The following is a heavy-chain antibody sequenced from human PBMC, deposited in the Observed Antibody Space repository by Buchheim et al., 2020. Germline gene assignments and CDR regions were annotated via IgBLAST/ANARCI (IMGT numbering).Heavy chain of an antibody. CDR1: GGSFSGYY. Sequence: QVQLQQWGAGLLKPSETLSLTCAVYGGSFSGYYWSWIRQPPGKGLEWIGEINHSGSTNYNPSLKSRVTISVDTSKNQFSLTLSSVTAADTAVYYCAREEDWGAAIPYYWGQGTL. CDR2: INHSGST. V-gene: IGHV4-34*01. CDR3: AREEDWGAAIPYY. D-gene: IGHD7-27*01. J-gene: IGHJ4*02.